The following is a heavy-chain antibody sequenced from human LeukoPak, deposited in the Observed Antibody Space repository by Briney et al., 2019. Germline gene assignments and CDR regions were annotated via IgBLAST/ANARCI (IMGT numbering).Heavy chain of an antibody. J-gene: IGHJ4*02. Sequence: GESLKISCKGSGYSFTSYWIGWVRQMPGKGLEWMGIIYPGDSDTRYSPSFQGQVTISADKSLSTAYLKWSSLKASDTAMYYCARGLTYYYDSSGYSDFDYWGQGTLVTVSS. D-gene: IGHD3-22*01. CDR2: IYPGDSDT. V-gene: IGHV5-51*01. CDR1: GYSFTSYW. CDR3: ARGLTYYYDSSGYSDFDY.